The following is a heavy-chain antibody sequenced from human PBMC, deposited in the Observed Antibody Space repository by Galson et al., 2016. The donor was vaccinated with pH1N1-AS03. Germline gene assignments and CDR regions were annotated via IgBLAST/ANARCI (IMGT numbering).Heavy chain of an antibody. Sequence: SETLSLTCTVSGGSIGSYYWSLIRQPPGMGLEWIGYVYDSGSINYNPSLKSRVTISVDTSKNQLSLRLDSVTAADTAVYHCALRSVDPRSFDYWGRGTLVTVSS. D-gene: IGHD3-9*01. J-gene: IGHJ4*02. CDR3: ALRSVDPRSFDY. CDR1: GGSIGSYY. CDR2: VYDSGSI. V-gene: IGHV4-59*08.